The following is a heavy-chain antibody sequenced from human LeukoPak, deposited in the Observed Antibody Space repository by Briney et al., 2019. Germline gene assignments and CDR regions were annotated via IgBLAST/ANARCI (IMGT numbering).Heavy chain of an antibody. CDR1: GYTFTSHY. V-gene: IGHV1-46*03. Sequence: GASVKVSCKACGYTFTSHYLHWLRQAPGQGLEWMGIINPSCCSTSYAQKFQGRATMTRDTPTTTVYMELSSLTSEDTAVYYCGRGAPRFLEWLKGFDPWGQGTLVTVSS. CDR2: INPSCCST. D-gene: IGHD3-3*01. CDR3: GRGAPRFLEWLKGFDP. J-gene: IGHJ5*02.